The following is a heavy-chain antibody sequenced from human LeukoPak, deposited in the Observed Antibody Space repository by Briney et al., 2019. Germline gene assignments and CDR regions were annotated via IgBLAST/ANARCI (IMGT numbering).Heavy chain of an antibody. CDR3: ARVSSGYTNWFDP. CDR1: RGSISSYY. CDR2: IYYSGST. D-gene: IGHD3-22*01. Sequence: SETLSLTCTVSRGSISSYYWSWIRQPPGKGLEWIGYIYYSGSTNYNPSLKSRVTISVDTSKNQFSLKLSSVTAADTAVYYCARVSSGYTNWFDPWGQGTLVTVSS. J-gene: IGHJ5*02. V-gene: IGHV4-59*01.